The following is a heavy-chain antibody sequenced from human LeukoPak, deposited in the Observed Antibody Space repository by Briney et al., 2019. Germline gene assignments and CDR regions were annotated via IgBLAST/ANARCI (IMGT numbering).Heavy chain of an antibody. CDR3: AHSGNSPYYYGMDV. CDR1: GFTFSSYA. J-gene: IGHJ6*02. Sequence: GGSLRLSCAASGFTFSSYAMSWVRQAPGKGLEWVSAISGSGGSTYYADSVKGRFTISRDNSKNTLYLQMNSPRAEDTAVYYCAHSGNSPYYYGMDVWGQGTTVTVSS. D-gene: IGHD5-18*01. CDR2: ISGSGGST. V-gene: IGHV3-23*01.